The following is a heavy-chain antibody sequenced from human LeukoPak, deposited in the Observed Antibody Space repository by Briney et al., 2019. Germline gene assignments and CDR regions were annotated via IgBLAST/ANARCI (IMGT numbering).Heavy chain of an antibody. CDR1: GFTFSDYW. Sequence: AGGSLRLSCAASGFTFSDYWMHWVRQAPGKGLVWVSRVNRDGSSTSYADSVKGRFTISRDNAKNTLSLQMNSLRAEDTAVYYCARGRSISAAGDTYWGQGTLVTVSS. D-gene: IGHD6-13*01. CDR2: VNRDGSST. J-gene: IGHJ4*02. V-gene: IGHV3-74*01. CDR3: ARGRSISAAGDTY.